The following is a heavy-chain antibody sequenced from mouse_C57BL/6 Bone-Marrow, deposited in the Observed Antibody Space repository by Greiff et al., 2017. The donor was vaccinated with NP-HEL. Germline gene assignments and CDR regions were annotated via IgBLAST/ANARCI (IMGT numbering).Heavy chain of an antibody. CDR1: GFTFSNYW. CDR3: TDYYGSSYKAWFAY. V-gene: IGHV6-3*01. D-gene: IGHD1-1*01. Sequence: EVKLVESGGGLVQPGGSMKLSCVASGFTFSNYWMNWVRQSPEKGLEWVAQIRLKSDNYATHYAESVKGRFTISRDGSKSSVYLQMNNLRAEDTGIYYCTDYYGSSYKAWFAYWGQGTLVTVSA. CDR2: IRLKSDNYAT. J-gene: IGHJ3*01.